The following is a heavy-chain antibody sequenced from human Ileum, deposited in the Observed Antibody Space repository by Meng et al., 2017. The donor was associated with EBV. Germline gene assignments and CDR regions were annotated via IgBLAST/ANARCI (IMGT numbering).Heavy chain of an antibody. Sequence: QALSELKKPVCSEKFCCKASGYTFTRNAINWVRQAPGQGLEWMGWISTNAGNPTYAHGFAGRFVFSLDTSVSTAYLQISGLKAEDTAIYYCARDSGYTRSWSGDYWGQGTLVTVSS. CDR3: ARDSGYTRSWSGDY. CDR1: GYTFTRNA. J-gene: IGHJ4*02. CDR2: ISTNAGNP. V-gene: IGHV7-4-1*02. D-gene: IGHD6-13*01.